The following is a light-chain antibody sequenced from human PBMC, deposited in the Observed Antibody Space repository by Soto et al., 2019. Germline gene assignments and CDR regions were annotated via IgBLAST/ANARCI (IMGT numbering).Light chain of an antibody. V-gene: IGLV1-40*01. J-gene: IGLJ1*01. Sequence: QSVLTQPPSVSGAPGQRVTISCTGSSSNIGAGYDVHWYQQLPGTAPKLLIYGNSNRPSGVPDRFSGSKSGTSASLAITGLQAEDEADYYCQSYDNSLGVFGTGTKVTVL. CDR1: SSNIGAGYD. CDR3: QSYDNSLGV. CDR2: GNS.